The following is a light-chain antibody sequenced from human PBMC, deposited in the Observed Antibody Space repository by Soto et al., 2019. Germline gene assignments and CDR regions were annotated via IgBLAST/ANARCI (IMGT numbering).Light chain of an antibody. J-gene: IGKJ2*01. CDR1: QTISSW. Sequence: DIQMTQSPSTLSASVGDRVTITCRASQTISSWLAWYQQPPGKAPKLLIYKASNLESGVPSRFSGSGSGTEFTLTISSLQHDDFATYYCQQFHSYSYTFGQGTKLEI. CDR2: KAS. CDR3: QQFHSYSYT. V-gene: IGKV1-5*03.